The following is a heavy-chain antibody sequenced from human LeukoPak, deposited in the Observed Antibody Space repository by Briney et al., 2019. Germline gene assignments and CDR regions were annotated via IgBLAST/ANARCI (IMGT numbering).Heavy chain of an antibody. CDR3: ATFWGSYRYVRN. V-gene: IGHV4-4*02. J-gene: IGHJ4*02. CDR1: GGSISSSNW. CDR2: IYHSGST. Sequence: PSGTLSLTCAVSGGSISSSNWWSWVRQPPGKGLEWIGEIYHSGSTNYNSSLKSRVTISVDKSKNQFSLKLSSVTAADTAVYYCATFWGSYRYVRNWGQGTLVTVSS. D-gene: IGHD3-16*02.